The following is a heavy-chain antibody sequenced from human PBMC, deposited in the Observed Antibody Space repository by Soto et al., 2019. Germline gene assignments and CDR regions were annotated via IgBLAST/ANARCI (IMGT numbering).Heavy chain of an antibody. J-gene: IGHJ4*02. CDR1: GITFSDYA. Sequence: VQLVEAGGGVVQPGRYLRLSCAASGITFSDYAMHWVRQAPGKGLELVAVVSHDGRNTLYADSVKVRFTISRDSSKNTVSLEMTSLRSEDTAVYYCAKGGRQWLVTSDFNYWGQGALVTVSS. CDR2: VSHDGRNT. D-gene: IGHD6-19*01. CDR3: AKGGRQWLVTSDFNY. V-gene: IGHV3-30*18.